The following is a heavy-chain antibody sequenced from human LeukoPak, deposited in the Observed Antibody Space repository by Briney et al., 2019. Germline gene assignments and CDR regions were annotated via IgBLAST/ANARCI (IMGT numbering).Heavy chain of an antibody. CDR3: ARDVTAAGAGWWFDP. D-gene: IGHD6-13*01. Sequence: ASVTVSFTASGYTFTIYYMHWVRQAPGQGLEWMGLINPSGGSTSYAQKFQGRVTMTRDTSTSTVYMELSSLRSEDTAVYYCARDVTAAGAGWWFDPWGQGTLVTVSS. CDR2: INPSGGST. J-gene: IGHJ5*02. V-gene: IGHV1-46*01. CDR1: GYTFTIYY.